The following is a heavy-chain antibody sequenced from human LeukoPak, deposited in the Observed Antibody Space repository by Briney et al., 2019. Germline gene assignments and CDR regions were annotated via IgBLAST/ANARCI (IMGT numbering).Heavy chain of an antibody. J-gene: IGHJ5*02. CDR3: ARHRRNCDTTTCEFSWFDP. CDR1: GFTFNTDW. V-gene: IGHV3-7*01. CDR2: IKEDGSKQ. Sequence: GSLRLSCAASGFTFNTDWMSWVRQAPGKGLEWVANIKEDGSKQYYVDSVKGRVTISRDNDKKTLYLQMNGLRAEDTAVYYCARHRRNCDTTTCEFSWFDPWGQGTQVTVSS. D-gene: IGHD2/OR15-2a*01.